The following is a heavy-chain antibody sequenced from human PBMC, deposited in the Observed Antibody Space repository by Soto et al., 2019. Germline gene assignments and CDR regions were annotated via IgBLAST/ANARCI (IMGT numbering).Heavy chain of an antibody. CDR3: AKSLIAARTQVVPAAINYYGMDV. Sequence: GGSLRLSCAASGFTFSSYGMHWVRQAPGKGLEWVAVISYDGSSKYYADSVKGRFTISRDNSKNTLYLQMNSLRAEDTAVYYCAKSLIAARTQVVPAAINYYGMDVWGQGTTVTVSS. D-gene: IGHD2-2*01. CDR1: GFTFSSYG. J-gene: IGHJ6*02. V-gene: IGHV3-30*18. CDR2: ISYDGSSK.